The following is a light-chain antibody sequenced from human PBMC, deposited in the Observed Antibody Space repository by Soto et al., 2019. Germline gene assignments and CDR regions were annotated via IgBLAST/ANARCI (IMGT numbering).Light chain of an antibody. CDR1: NIGSKS. J-gene: IGLJ2*01. V-gene: IGLV3-9*01. CDR3: HAWDSNTVV. Sequence: SYELXQPLSVSVALGQTARITCGGHNIGSKSVHWYQQRPGQAPVLIIYRDTNRPSGIPERFSGSNSGNTATLTLSRAQVGDEADYFCHAWDSNTVVFGGGTKLTVL. CDR2: RDT.